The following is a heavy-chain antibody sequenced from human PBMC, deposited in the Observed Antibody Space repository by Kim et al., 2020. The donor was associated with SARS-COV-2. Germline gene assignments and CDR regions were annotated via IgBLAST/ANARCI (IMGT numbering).Heavy chain of an antibody. J-gene: IGHJ3*02. D-gene: IGHD2-8*01. CDR3: ARGTDVWAEAFDI. Sequence: ASVKVSCKASGYTFTSHGIAWVRQAPGQGPECLGWINNYSGKSNYVEKFQGRVTMTTDTATSTVHMELRSLRSDDTAVYYCARGTDVWAEAFDIWGQGTLVTVS. CDR2: INNYSGKS. V-gene: IGHV1-18*01. CDR1: GYTFTSHG.